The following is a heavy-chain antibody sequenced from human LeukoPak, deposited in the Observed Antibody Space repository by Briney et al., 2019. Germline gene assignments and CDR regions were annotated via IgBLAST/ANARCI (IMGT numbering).Heavy chain of an antibody. D-gene: IGHD6-6*01. J-gene: IGHJ5*02. CDR2: IDPSDSYT. V-gene: IGHV5-10-1*01. Sequence: GESLQISCKGSGYSFTSYWISWVRQMPGKGLEWMGRIDPSDSYTNYSPSFQGHVTISADKSISTAYLQWSSLKASDTAMYYCARRGLESSSSSGGWFDPWGQGTLVTVSS. CDR1: GYSFTSYW. CDR3: ARRGLESSSSSGGWFDP.